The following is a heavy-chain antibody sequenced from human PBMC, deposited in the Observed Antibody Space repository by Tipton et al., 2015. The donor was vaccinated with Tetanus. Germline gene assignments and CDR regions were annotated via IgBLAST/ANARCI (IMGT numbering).Heavy chain of an antibody. J-gene: IGHJ5*02. Sequence: QVQLVQSGAEVKKSGASVTVSCKASGHTFTNFVISWVRQAPGQGLEWMGRITIYSGNTNFAQRFQGRVTMTTDTSTSTVYMELRSLRSDDTAVYFCARDLVTTPNWELDPWGQGTLVTVSS. V-gene: IGHV1-18*01. CDR2: ITIYSGNT. CDR3: ARDLVTTPNWELDP. CDR1: GHTFTNFV. D-gene: IGHD4-17*01.